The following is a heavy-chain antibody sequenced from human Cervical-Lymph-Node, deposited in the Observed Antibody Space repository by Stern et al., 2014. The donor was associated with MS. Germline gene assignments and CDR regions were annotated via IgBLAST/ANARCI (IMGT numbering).Heavy chain of an antibody. CDR1: GDSISSYTHY. CDR3: AKHACTGAACPFDL. Sequence: VQLEESGPGLVKPSETLSLTCAVSGDSISSYTHYWAWIRQPPGQGLEWIGGVYYSVPTSYTPLLKIPVTISVDPSKIPSPRGPNSVTAADTAVYYCAKHACTGAACPFDLWGQGTLVTVSS. V-gene: IGHV4-39*01. D-gene: IGHD2-8*02. J-gene: IGHJ4*02. CDR2: VYYSVPT.